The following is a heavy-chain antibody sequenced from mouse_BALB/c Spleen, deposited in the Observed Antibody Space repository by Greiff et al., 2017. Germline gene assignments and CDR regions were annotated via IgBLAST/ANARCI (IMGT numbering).Heavy chain of an antibody. CDR2: INPSNGGT. J-gene: IGHJ4*01. CDR1: GYTFTSYY. CDR3: TRWLLRNYAMDY. Sequence: QVQLLQPGAELVKPGASVKLSCKASGYTFTSYYMYWVKQRPGQGLEWIGGINPSNGGTNFNEKFKSKATLTVDKSSSTAYMQLSSLTSEDSAVYYCTRWLLRNYAMDYWGQGTSVTVSS. V-gene: IGHV1S81*02. D-gene: IGHD2-3*01.